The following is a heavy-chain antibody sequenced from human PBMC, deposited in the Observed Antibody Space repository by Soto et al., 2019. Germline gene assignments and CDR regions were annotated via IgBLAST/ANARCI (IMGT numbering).Heavy chain of an antibody. CDR2: MSYDGSSK. V-gene: IGHV3-30*06. CDR3: AIVRVADSPLDQ. D-gene: IGHD3-10*02. J-gene: IGHJ4*02. CDR1: GFIFSNNG. Sequence: GGSLRLSCEGSGFIFSNNGMHWVRQAPGKGLEWVAFMSYDGSSKFVSDSVKGRFTISRDNSKNPLFLHMNNVRLEDTAMYYCAIVRVADSPLDQRGQVTLVTVSS.